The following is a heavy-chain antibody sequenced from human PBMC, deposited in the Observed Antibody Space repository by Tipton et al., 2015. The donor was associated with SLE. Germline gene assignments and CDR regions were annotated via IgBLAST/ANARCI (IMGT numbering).Heavy chain of an antibody. Sequence: TLSLTCTVSGGSISSHYWSWIRQPPGKGLEWIGYIYYSGSTNYNPSLKSRVTISVDTSKNQFSLKLNSVTAADTAMYYCASRYCSSTRCYPRGTYFDYWGQGTLVTVSS. CDR2: IYYSGST. D-gene: IGHD2-2*01. J-gene: IGHJ4*02. CDR3: ASRYCSSTRCYPRGTYFDY. CDR1: GGSISSHY. V-gene: IGHV4-59*08.